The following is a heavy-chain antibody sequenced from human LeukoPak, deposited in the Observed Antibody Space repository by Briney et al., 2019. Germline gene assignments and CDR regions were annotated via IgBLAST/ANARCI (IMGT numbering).Heavy chain of an antibody. J-gene: IGHJ4*02. D-gene: IGHD5-18*01. Sequence: RGSLRLSCGASGFAFSSYEMNWVRQAPGKGLEWVSYISSSGSTIYYSDSVKGRFTISRDNAKNSLYLQMNSLRAEDTAVYYCARVGYSYGLDYFDYWGQGTLVTVSS. V-gene: IGHV3-48*03. CDR3: ARVGYSYGLDYFDY. CDR2: ISSSGSTI. CDR1: GFAFSSYE.